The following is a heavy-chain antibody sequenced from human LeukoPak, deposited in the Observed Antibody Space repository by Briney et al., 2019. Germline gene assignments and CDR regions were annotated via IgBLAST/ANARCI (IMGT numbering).Heavy chain of an antibody. CDR2: ISAHNGNT. J-gene: IGHJ4*02. V-gene: IGHV1-18*01. Sequence: ASVKVSCKASGDTFTSYGISWVRQAPGQGLEWMGWISAHNGNTNYAQKLQRRVTMTTDTSTSTAYMELRSLRSDDTAVYYCARAGSDIVVVVAAEKIEPFDYWGQGTLVTVSS. D-gene: IGHD2-15*01. CDR1: GDTFTSYG. CDR3: ARAGSDIVVVVAAEKIEPFDY.